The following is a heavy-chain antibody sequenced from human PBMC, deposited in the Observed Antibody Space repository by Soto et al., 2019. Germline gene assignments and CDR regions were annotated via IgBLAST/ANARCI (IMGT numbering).Heavy chain of an antibody. CDR1: GFTFSDYS. Sequence: QVQLVESGGGLVKPGGSLRLSCAASGFTFSDYSMIWIRQAPGKGLEWVSYIDSSGDTIYYADSVKGRFAISRDNAKNSLFLQMDSLSAQDAATYYCERESDYYEGGGTSDHWGQGVLVTVSS. CDR3: ERESDYYEGGGTSDH. J-gene: IGHJ4*02. V-gene: IGHV3-11*01. CDR2: IDSSGDTI. D-gene: IGHD3-22*01.